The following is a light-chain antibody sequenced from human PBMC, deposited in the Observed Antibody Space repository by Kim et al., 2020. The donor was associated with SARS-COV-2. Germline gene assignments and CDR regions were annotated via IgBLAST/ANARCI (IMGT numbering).Light chain of an antibody. CDR1: SSDVGGYHY. V-gene: IGLV2-11*01. CDR3: CSYAGSYASV. Sequence: GQSLTISCTGTSSDVGGYHYVSWYQQRPGKAPKLVIYDVSVRPSGVPDRFSGSKSGNAATLTISWLQADDEADYSGCSYAGSYASVFGTGTKVTVL. CDR2: DVS. J-gene: IGLJ1*01.